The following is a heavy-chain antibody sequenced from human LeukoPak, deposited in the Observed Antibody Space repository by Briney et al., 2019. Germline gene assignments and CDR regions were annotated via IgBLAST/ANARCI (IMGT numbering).Heavy chain of an antibody. V-gene: IGHV4-59*08. CDR1: GGSVSSYY. CDR3: ARHRFSSSWYYFDY. J-gene: IGHJ4*02. D-gene: IGHD6-13*01. Sequence: SETLSLTCTVSGGSVSSYYWSWIRQPPGKGLEWIGYIYYSGSTNYNPSLKSRVTISVDTSKNQFSLKLSSVTAADTAVYYCARHRFSSSWYYFDYWGQGTLVTVSS. CDR2: IYYSGST.